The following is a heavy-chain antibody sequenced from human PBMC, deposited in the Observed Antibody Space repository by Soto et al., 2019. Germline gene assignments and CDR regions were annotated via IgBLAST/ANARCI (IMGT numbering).Heavy chain of an antibody. CDR2: INHSGST. Sequence: SETLSLTCAVYGGSFSGYYWSWIRQPPGKGLEWIGEINHSGSTNYNPSLKSRVTISVDTSKNQFSLKLSSVTAADTAVYYCARARRGLYIVVVPAAIYWFAPWGQGTLVTVSS. D-gene: IGHD2-2*01. CDR3: ARARRGLYIVVVPAAIYWFAP. J-gene: IGHJ5*02. CDR1: GGSFSGYY. V-gene: IGHV4-34*01.